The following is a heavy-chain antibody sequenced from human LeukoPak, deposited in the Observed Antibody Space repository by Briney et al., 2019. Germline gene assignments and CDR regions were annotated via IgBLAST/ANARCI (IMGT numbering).Heavy chain of an antibody. V-gene: IGHV3-23*01. J-gene: IGHJ2*01. CDR2: TSGSGGST. CDR1: GFTFSSYA. CDR3: AKSTELFYWYFDL. D-gene: IGHD1-1*01. Sequence: PPGGSLRLSCAASGFTFSSYAMSWVRQAPGKGLEWVSATSGSGGSTYYADSVKGRFTISRDNSKNTLYLQMNSLRAEDTAVYYCAKSTELFYWYFDLWGRGTLVTVSS.